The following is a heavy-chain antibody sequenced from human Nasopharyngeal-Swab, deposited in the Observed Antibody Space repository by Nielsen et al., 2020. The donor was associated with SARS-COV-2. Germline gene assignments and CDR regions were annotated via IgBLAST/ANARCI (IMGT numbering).Heavy chain of an antibody. CDR3: ARDWSTIFGVIIRGGMDV. CDR1: GFTFSNYW. CDR2: IKQDGSET. Sequence: GVLKISYAVSGFTFSNYWMSWVRQAPGKGLEWVANIKQDGSETYYVDSVKGRFTISRDSAKNSLYLQMNSLRPDDTAVYYCARDWSTIFGVIIRGGMDVWGQGTTVTVSS. V-gene: IGHV3-7*01. D-gene: IGHD3-3*01. J-gene: IGHJ6*02.